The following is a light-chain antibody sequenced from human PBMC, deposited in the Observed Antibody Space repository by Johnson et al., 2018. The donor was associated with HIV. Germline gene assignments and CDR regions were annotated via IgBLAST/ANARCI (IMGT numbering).Light chain of an antibody. V-gene: IGLV1-51*01. Sequence: QSVLTQPPSVSAAPGQKVTISCSGSSSTIGNSYVSWYQQLPGTPPKLLIYDHNNRPSEIPDQFSGYNSGTPASPGITALHTGDSTDYYCGSWDSSLSAFVVGTGTKVTVL. CDR2: DHN. CDR1: SSTIGNSY. J-gene: IGLJ1*01. CDR3: GSWDSSLSAFV.